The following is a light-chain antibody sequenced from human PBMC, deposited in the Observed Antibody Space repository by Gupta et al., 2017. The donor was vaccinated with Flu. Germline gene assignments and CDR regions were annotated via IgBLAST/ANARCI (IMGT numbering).Light chain of an antibody. CDR1: QSIDRY. J-gene: IGKJ2*02. CDR2: AAA. V-gene: IGKV1-39*01. CDR3: QLTDTYPQCT. Sequence: DIQIPQSPSSLFAPAGSIFSITCRASQSIDRYLNWYKQKPGKAPKVLIYAAASLKGGVPSRFSGSGYGTDYTLTINSRQPEDFAAYYCQLTDTYPQCTFGQGTKLEIK.